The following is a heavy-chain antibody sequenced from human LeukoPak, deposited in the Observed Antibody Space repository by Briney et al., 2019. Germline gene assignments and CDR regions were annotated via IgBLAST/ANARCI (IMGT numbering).Heavy chain of an antibody. CDR3: AKDLVTAPADTDY. CDR1: GFTFSSYG. V-gene: IGHV3-33*06. J-gene: IGHJ4*02. D-gene: IGHD6-13*01. CDR2: IWYDGSNK. Sequence: PGGSLRLSYAASGFTFSSYGMHWVRQAPGKGLEWVAVIWYDGSNKYYADSVKGRFTISRDNSKNTLYLQMNSLRAEDTAVYYCAKDLVTAPADTDYWGQGTLVTVSS.